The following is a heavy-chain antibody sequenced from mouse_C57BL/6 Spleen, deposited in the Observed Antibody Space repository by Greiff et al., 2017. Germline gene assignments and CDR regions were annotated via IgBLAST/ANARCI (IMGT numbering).Heavy chain of an antibody. Sequence: QVQLKQPGAELVKPGASVKLSCKASGYTFTSYWMHWVKQRPGQGLEWIGMIHPNSGSTNYNEKFKSKATLTVDKSSSTAYMQLSSLTSEDSAVYYCARSGGSRYFDYWGQGTTLTVSS. CDR1: GYTFTSYW. CDR2: IHPNSGST. V-gene: IGHV1-64*01. D-gene: IGHD1-1*01. CDR3: ARSGGSRYFDY. J-gene: IGHJ2*01.